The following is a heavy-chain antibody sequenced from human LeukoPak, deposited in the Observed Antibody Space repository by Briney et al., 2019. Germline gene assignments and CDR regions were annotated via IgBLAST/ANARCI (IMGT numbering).Heavy chain of an antibody. J-gene: IGHJ4*02. D-gene: IGHD7-27*01. CDR2: IIPIFGTA. CDR3: ARGDNWGFDY. V-gene: IGHV1-69*01. CDR1: GGTFSSYA. Sequence: EASVKVSCKASGGTFSSYAISWVRQAPGQGLEWMGGIIPIFGTANYAQKFQGRVTITADESTSTAYMELSGLRSEDTAVYYCARGDNWGFDYWGQGTLVTVSS.